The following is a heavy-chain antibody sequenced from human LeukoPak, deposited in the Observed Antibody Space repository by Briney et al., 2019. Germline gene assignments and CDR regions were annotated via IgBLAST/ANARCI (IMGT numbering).Heavy chain of an antibody. CDR2: INPNSGGT. Sequence: ASVKLSCKASGYTFTGYYMHWVRQAPGQGPEWMGGINPNSGGTNYAQTFQRRFTMTRDTSISTAYMELSRLRSDDTSVYYCASPLEAVAGTPLGMDVWGQGTTVTVSS. CDR3: ASPLEAVAGTPLGMDV. V-gene: IGHV1-2*02. J-gene: IGHJ6*02. CDR1: GYTFTGYY. D-gene: IGHD6-19*01.